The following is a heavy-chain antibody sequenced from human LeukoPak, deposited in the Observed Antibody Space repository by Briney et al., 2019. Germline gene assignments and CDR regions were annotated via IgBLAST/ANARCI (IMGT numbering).Heavy chain of an antibody. V-gene: IGHV3-74*01. CDR1: GFTFSSYW. D-gene: IGHD2-15*01. CDR3: ARRVSATRWFDP. Sequence: PGESLRPSCAASGFTFSSYWMHWVRQAPGKGLVWVSRINSDGSTTNYADSVKGRFTISRDNAENTLYLQMNSLRVDDTAVYYCARRVSATRWFDPWGQGTLVTVSS. CDR2: INSDGSTT. J-gene: IGHJ5*02.